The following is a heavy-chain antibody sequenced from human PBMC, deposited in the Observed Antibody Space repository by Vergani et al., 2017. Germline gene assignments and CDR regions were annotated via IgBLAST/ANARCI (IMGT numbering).Heavy chain of an antibody. CDR3: ARCMAVAGPNWFDP. D-gene: IGHD6-19*01. Sequence: QVQLVQSGAEVKKPGSSVKVSCKASGGTFSSYAISGVRQAPGQGLEWMGGIIPIFGTANYAQKFQGRVTITADESTSTAYMGLSSLGSEDTAVDYCARCMAVAGPNWFDPWGQGTLVTVSS. CDR1: GGTFSSYA. J-gene: IGHJ5*02. V-gene: IGHV1-69*01. CDR2: IIPIFGTA.